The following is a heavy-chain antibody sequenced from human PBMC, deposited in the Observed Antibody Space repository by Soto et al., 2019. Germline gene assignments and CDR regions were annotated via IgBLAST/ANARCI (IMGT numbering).Heavy chain of an antibody. V-gene: IGHV3-23*01. Sequence: GGSLRLSCAASGFTFSDYAMSWVRQAPGKGLEWASAIDGSSATTNYADSVKGRFTISRDNSKNTLFLHMSGLRAEDTAVYYCARDRRPSIYSGLAVWGQGTTVTVSS. D-gene: IGHD2-2*01. CDR3: ARDRRPSIYSGLAV. CDR1: GFTFSDYA. CDR2: IDGSSATT. J-gene: IGHJ6*02.